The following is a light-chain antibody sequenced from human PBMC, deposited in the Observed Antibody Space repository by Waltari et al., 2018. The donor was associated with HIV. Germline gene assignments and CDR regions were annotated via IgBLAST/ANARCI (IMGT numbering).Light chain of an antibody. CDR1: NIRYKS. V-gene: IGLV3-9*02. CDR3: QVWDTTTV. Sequence: SYELTQPLSASVALGQTARITCGGKNIRYKSVHWHQQKTGQAPVLVIYNDKYRPSGIPERFSGSKSGNTATLTITGAQAGDEADYFCQVWDTTTVFGVGTNLTVL. CDR2: NDK. J-gene: IGLJ2*01.